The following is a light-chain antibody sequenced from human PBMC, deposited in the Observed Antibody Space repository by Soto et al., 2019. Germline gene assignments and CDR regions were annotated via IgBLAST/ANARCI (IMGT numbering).Light chain of an antibody. Sequence: EVVLTQSPGTLSLSRGERATLSCRASERIYSAYLGWYQQKPGQAPRLLIYGTSSRATGIPDRFSGSGSGTDFTLTISRLEPEDVATYYCQKYNSAPPWTFGQGTKVEIK. J-gene: IGKJ1*01. V-gene: IGKV3-20*01. CDR1: ERIYSAY. CDR2: GTS. CDR3: QKYNSAPPWT.